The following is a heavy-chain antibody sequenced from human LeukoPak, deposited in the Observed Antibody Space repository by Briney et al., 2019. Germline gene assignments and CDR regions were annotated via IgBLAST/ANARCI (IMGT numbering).Heavy chain of an antibody. CDR2: IYYSGST. CDR1: GFTFGDYA. J-gene: IGHJ5*02. CDR3: ARDDHWFDP. V-gene: IGHV4-39*07. Sequence: PGGSLRLSCTASGFTFGDYAMSWFRQPPGKGLECIGSIYYSGSTYYNPSLKSRVTISVDTSKNQFSLKLSSVTAADTAVYYCARDDHWFDPWGQGTLVTVSS.